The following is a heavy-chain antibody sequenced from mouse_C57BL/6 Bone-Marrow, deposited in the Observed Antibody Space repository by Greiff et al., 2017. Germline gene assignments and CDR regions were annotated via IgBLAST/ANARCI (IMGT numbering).Heavy chain of an antibody. CDR2: ISSGGDYI. J-gene: IGHJ1*03. Sequence: EVHLVESGEGLVKPGGSLKLSCAASGFTFSSYAMSWVRQTPEKRLEWVAYISSGGDYIYYADTVKGRFTISRDNARNTLYLQMSSLKSEDTAMYYCTRDRGYLHWYFDVWGTGTTVTVSS. CDR1: GFTFSSYA. V-gene: IGHV5-9-1*02. D-gene: IGHD5-1-1*01. CDR3: TRDRGYLHWYFDV.